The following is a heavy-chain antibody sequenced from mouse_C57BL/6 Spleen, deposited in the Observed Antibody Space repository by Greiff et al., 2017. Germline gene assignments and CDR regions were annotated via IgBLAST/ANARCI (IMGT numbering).Heavy chain of an antibody. CDR3: ARGGYYGSSYRYFDV. D-gene: IGHD1-1*01. J-gene: IGHJ1*03. CDR1: GYTFTDYN. V-gene: IGHV1-22*01. Sequence: EVQLQESGPELVKPGASVKMSCKASGYTFTDYNMHWVKQSHGKSLEWIGYINPNNGGTSYNQKFKGKATLTVNKSSSTAYMELRSLTSEDSAVYYCARGGYYGSSYRYFDVWGTGTTVTVSS. CDR2: INPNNGGT.